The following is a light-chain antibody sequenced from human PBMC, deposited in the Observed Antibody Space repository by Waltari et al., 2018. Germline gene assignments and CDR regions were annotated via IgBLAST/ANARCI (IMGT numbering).Light chain of an antibody. J-gene: IGKJ2*01. CDR3: MRATRFPRS. CDR2: KMS. Sequence: EIVMTQTPLSSPVTLGQPASISCRSSQSLVHSDGNTYLSWLHQRPGQPPRRLIYKMSNRFSGVPDRFSGSGAVTDFTLKISRVEAEDVGVYSCMRATRFPRSFGQGTKLDIK. CDR1: QSLVHSDGNTY. V-gene: IGKV2-24*01.